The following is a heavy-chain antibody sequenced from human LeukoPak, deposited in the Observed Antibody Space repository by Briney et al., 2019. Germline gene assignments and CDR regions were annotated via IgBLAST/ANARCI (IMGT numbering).Heavy chain of an antibody. Sequence: GGSLRLSCAASGFTFSSYEMNWVRQAPGKGLEWVSYISSSGSTIYYADSVKGRFTISRDNANNSLYLRMNSLRAEDTAVYYCATHSSSWYYFDYWGQGNLVTVSS. CDR1: GFTFSSYE. CDR2: ISSSGSTI. D-gene: IGHD6-13*01. CDR3: ATHSSSWYYFDY. V-gene: IGHV3-48*03. J-gene: IGHJ4*02.